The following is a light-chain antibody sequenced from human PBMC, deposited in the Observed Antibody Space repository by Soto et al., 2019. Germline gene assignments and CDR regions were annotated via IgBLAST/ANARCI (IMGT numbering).Light chain of an antibody. CDR2: DVN. V-gene: IGLV2-14*03. CDR1: SSDIGAYNF. Sequence: QSALTQPASVSGSPGQSITISCTGTSSDIGAYNFVSWYQQHPGKAPKLMLYDVNIRPSGVSNRFSGSKSGNTASLTISGLQTEDEADYYCSSYTSSNTPVFGGGTKLTVL. J-gene: IGLJ3*02. CDR3: SSYTSSNTPV.